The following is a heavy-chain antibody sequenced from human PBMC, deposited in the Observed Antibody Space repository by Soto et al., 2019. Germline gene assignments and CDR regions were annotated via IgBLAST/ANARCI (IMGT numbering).Heavy chain of an antibody. CDR3: ALYGSRPGYFDY. CDR2: ISPYNDNT. D-gene: IGHD2-2*01. V-gene: IGHV1-18*01. CDR1: GYTFTSYG. J-gene: IGHJ4*02. Sequence: ASVKVSCKASGYTFTSYGISWVRQAPGQGLEYMGWISPYNDNTHYAQNLQGRVTVTADTSTSTAYMELRSLRSDDTAVYYCALYGSRPGYFDYWGQGTLVTVSS.